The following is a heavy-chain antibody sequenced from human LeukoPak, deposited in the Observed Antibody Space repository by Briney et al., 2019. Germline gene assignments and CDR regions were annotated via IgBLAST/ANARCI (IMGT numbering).Heavy chain of an antibody. CDR3: ARPRDPIAVAGIDY. V-gene: IGHV1-46*01. CDR2: INPSGGST. CDR1: GYTFTSYY. D-gene: IGHD6-19*01. Sequence: ASVKVSCKASGYTFTSYYMHWVRQAPGQGLEWMGIINPSGGSTRYAQKFQGRVPMTRDTSTSTVYMELSRLRSDDTAVYYCARPRDPIAVAGIDYWGQGTLVTVSS. J-gene: IGHJ4*02.